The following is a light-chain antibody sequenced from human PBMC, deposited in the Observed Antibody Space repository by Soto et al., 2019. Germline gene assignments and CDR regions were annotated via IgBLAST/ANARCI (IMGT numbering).Light chain of an antibody. V-gene: IGKV1-12*01. Sequence: DIQMTQSPSSLSASVGDRVTITCRASQDIRSSLAWYQQRPGKAPNLLIYAASTLQSGVPSRFSGSGSGTDFTLTISYLQAEDFGTYYCQGASRIPITFGQGTRLEI. CDR3: QGASRIPIT. CDR1: QDIRSS. CDR2: AAS. J-gene: IGKJ5*01.